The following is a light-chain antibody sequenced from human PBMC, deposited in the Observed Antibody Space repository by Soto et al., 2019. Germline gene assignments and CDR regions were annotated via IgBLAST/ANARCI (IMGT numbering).Light chain of an antibody. CDR3: QQYGRTLPWT. J-gene: IGKJ1*01. Sequence: EIVLTQSPGTLSLSPGERAILSCRSSQTIGTNYLAWYQQKPGQAPRLLIFAASNRTTDIPDRFVGGGAGSDFTLTISRLEPEDFAVYYCQQYGRTLPWTFGQGTKVEIK. CDR1: QTIGTNY. CDR2: AAS. V-gene: IGKV3-20*01.